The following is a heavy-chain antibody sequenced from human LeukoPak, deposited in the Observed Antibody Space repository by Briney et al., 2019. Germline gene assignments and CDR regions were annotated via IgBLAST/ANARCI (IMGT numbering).Heavy chain of an antibody. V-gene: IGHV4-59*08. CDR2: IYSSGSA. J-gene: IGHJ4*02. CDR1: GGSISPYY. CDR3: ARMGGYSGYATH. Sequence: SETLSLTCTVSGGSISPYYWSWIRQPPGKGLEWIGYIYSSGSANYNPSLKSRVTISVDTSNNQFSLKLSSVTAADTAVYYCARMGGYSGYATHWGQGTLVTVSS. D-gene: IGHD5-12*01.